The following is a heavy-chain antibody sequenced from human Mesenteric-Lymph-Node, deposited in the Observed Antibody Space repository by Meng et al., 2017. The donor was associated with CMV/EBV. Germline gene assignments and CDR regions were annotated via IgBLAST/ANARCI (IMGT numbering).Heavy chain of an antibody. V-gene: IGHV4-4*02. CDR3: ARGSYGSGRHFDY. J-gene: IGHJ4*02. D-gene: IGHD3-10*01. CDR2: IYHTGST. CDR1: GGSISSSNW. Sequence: VSGGSISSSNWWSWVRQPPGKGLEWIGEIYHTGSTNYNPSLKSRVTISVDKSKNQFSLKLSSVTAADTAVFYCARGSYGSGRHFDYWGQGTLITVSS.